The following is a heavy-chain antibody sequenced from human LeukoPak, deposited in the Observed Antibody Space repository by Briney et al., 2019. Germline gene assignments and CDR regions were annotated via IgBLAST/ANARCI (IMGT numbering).Heavy chain of an antibody. CDR2: IWYDGSNK. CDR1: GFTFSSYG. Sequence: GGSLRLSCAASGFTFSSYGMHWVRQAPGKGLEWVAVIWYDGSNKYYADSVKGRFTISRDNSKNTLYLQMNSLRAEDTAVYYCAKIGYCSGGSCYLYYYYGMDVWGQGTTVTVSS. CDR3: AKIGYCSGGSCYLYYYYGMDV. J-gene: IGHJ6*02. V-gene: IGHV3-30*02. D-gene: IGHD2-15*01.